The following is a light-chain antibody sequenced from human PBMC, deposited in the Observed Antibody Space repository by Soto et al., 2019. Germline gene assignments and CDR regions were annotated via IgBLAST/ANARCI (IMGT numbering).Light chain of an antibody. CDR1: QGIRNF. J-gene: IGKJ3*01. V-gene: IGKV1-27*01. CDR3: QKYSSVPV. CDR2: AAS. Sequence: IQMTQSPTSLSASVGDRVTITCRASQGIRNFVAWSQQKTGKAHKLLIYAASTLQSGVPSRFSRSGSGTDFTLTLNSLQLEDVATYFCQKYSSVPVFGPGTKVEI.